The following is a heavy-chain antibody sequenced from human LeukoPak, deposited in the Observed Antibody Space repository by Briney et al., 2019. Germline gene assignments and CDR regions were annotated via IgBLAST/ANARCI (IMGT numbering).Heavy chain of an antibody. CDR1: GGSISSYY. CDR2: IYYSGST. V-gene: IGHV4-59*01. J-gene: IGHJ4*02. Sequence: SETLSLTCTVSGGSISSYYWSWIRQPPGKGLEWIGYIYYSGSTNYNPSLKSRVTISVDTSKNQFFLKLSSVTAADTAVYYCARVYCGGDCYWDYWGQGTLVTVSS. CDR3: ARVYCGGDCYWDY. D-gene: IGHD2-21*01.